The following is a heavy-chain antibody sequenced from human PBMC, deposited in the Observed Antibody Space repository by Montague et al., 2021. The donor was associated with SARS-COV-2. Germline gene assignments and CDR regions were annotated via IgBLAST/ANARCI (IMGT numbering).Heavy chain of an antibody. CDR2: TYTSGRT. D-gene: IGHD4-17*01. Sequence: TLSLTCSVSGDSIGSGSYYWSWTRRAAGEGLEWIGRTYTSGRTDYNPSLINRVIISLDTSKNQFSLKLSSLTTADTGVYYCARAPDDYGTFGYWGQGIPVIVSS. CDR1: GDSIGSGSYY. CDR3: ARAPDDYGTFGY. V-gene: IGHV4-61*02. J-gene: IGHJ4*02.